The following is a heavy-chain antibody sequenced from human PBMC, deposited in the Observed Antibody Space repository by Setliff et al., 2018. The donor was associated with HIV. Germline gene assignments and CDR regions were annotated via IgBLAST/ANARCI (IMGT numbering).Heavy chain of an antibody. CDR1: GFTFYNYA. CDR3: ARSMRFDTSGWSFDAFDI. V-gene: IGHV3-23*01. D-gene: IGHD3-22*01. Sequence: GGSLRLSCAASGFTFYNYAMYWVRQAPGKGLEWVSGILGGENDPTYYENSVMGRFIISRDNSKNTLYLHMNSLRVEDSAIYYCARSMRFDTSGWSFDAFDIWGQGTMVTVSS. CDR2: ILGGENDPT. J-gene: IGHJ3*02.